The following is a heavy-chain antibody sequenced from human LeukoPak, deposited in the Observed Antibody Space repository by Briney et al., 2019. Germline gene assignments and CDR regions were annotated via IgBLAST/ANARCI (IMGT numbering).Heavy chain of an antibody. CDR3: ARDNYAGANWFDP. CDR1: GYTFTGYY. Sequence: SVKVSCKASGYTFTGYYMHWVRQAPGQGLEWMGGIIPIFGTANYAQKFQGRVTITTDESTSTAYMELSSLRSEDTAVYYCARDNYAGANWFDPWGQGTLVTVSS. CDR2: IIPIFGTA. V-gene: IGHV1-69*05. J-gene: IGHJ5*02. D-gene: IGHD1-7*01.